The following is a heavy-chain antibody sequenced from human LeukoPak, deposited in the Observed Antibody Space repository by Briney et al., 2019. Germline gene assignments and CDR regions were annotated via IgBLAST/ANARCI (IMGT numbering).Heavy chain of an antibody. Sequence: SETLSLTCTVSGGSISSYYWSWIRQPPEQGLEWIGFIYYSGTTNYNPSLKSRVTISVDRSKNQFSLKLSSVTAADTAVYYCARGGWGAFDYWGQGTLVTVSS. J-gene: IGHJ4*02. CDR1: GGSISSYY. CDR3: ARGGWGAFDY. CDR2: IYYSGTT. D-gene: IGHD3-16*01. V-gene: IGHV4-59*01.